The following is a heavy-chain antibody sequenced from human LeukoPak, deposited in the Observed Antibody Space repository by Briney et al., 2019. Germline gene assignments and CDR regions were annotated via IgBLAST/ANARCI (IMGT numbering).Heavy chain of an antibody. CDR1: GGSISSSSYY. CDR3: ARAYCGSYSSGWDYYYYYMDV. V-gene: IGHV4-39*07. Sequence: PSETLSLTCTVSGGSISSSSYYWGWIRQPPGKGLEWIGSIYYSGSTYYNPSLKSRVTISVDTSKNQFSLKLSSVTAADTAVYYCARAYCGSYSSGWDYYYYYMDVWGKGTTVTISS. D-gene: IGHD1-26*01. CDR2: IYYSGST. J-gene: IGHJ6*03.